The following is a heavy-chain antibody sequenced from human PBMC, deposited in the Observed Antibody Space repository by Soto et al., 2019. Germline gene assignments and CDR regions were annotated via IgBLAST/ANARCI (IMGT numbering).Heavy chain of an antibody. CDR3: AKDLLAGFPQYYFDY. V-gene: IGHV3-30*18. CDR1: GFTFSSYG. J-gene: IGHJ4*02. CDR2: ISYDGSNK. Sequence: QVLLVESGGGVVQPGRSLRLSCAASGFTFSSYGMHWVRQAPGKGLEWVAVISYDGSNKYYADSVKGRFTISRDNSKNTLYLQMNSLRAEDTAVYYCAKDLLAGFPQYYFDYWGQGTLVTVSS. D-gene: IGHD2-15*01.